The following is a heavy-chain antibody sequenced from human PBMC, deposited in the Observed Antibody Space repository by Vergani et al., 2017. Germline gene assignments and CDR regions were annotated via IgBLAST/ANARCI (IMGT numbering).Heavy chain of an antibody. V-gene: IGHV3-23*04. CDR3: AKDNVPGYYDSSGYCYY. CDR1: GFTFTNFA. Sequence: EVQLVESGGGLVQPGGSLTLSCAASGFTFTNFAMTWVRQAPGEGLEWVSGISGSGGFTYYADSVKGRFTISRDNSKNTMFLQMNNLRAEDTAVYYCAKDNVPGYYDSSGYCYYWGQGTLVTVSS. CDR2: ISGSGGFT. D-gene: IGHD3-22*01. J-gene: IGHJ4*02.